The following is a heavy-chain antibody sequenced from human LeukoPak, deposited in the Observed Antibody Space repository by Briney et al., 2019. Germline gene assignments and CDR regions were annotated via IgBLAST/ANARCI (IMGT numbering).Heavy chain of an antibody. J-gene: IGHJ4*02. CDR1: GYTFTGYY. Sequence: GASVKVSCKAPGYTFTGYYMHWVRQAPGQGLEWMGWINPNSGGTNCAQKFQDRVTMTRDTSISTAYMELSRLRSDDTAVYYCARGPHPYYYDGSTYFEYWGQGTLVTVSS. V-gene: IGHV1-2*02. D-gene: IGHD3-22*01. CDR2: INPNSGGT. CDR3: ARGPHPYYYDGSTYFEY.